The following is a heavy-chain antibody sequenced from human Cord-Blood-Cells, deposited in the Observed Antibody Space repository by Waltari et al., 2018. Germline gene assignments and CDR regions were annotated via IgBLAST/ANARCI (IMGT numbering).Heavy chain of an antibody. J-gene: IGHJ4*02. D-gene: IGHD1-7*01. CDR2: IRSKANSYAT. Sequence: EVQLVESGGGLVQPGGSLKLSCAASGFTFSGSAMHWVRQASGKGVEWVGRIRSKANSYATAHAASVKGRFTISRDDSKNTAYLQMNSRKTEDTAVYYCTRKSGTTDYWGQGTLVTVSS. CDR1: GFTFSGSA. V-gene: IGHV3-73*02. CDR3: TRKSGTTDY.